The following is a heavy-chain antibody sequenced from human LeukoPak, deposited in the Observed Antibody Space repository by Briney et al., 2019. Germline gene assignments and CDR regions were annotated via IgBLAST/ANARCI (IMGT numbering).Heavy chain of an antibody. CDR3: ARESDGGGYRFDY. Sequence: GGSLRLSCAASGFTFSSYEMIWVRQAPGQGLEWLAYISSSGDRTLYCSASMRGRFTVSRVNAKNSLYLQMNILTIEDTAVYYCARESDGGGYRFDYWGQGSLVSVSS. CDR1: GFTFSSYE. J-gene: IGHJ4*02. CDR2: ISSSGDRTL. D-gene: IGHD3-22*01. V-gene: IGHV3-48*03.